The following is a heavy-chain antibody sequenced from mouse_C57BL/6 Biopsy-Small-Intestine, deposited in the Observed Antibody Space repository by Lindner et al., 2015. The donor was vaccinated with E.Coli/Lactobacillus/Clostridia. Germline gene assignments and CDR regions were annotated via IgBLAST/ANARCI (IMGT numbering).Heavy chain of an antibody. Sequence: VQLQESGAELVRPGASVKLSCTASGFNIKDDYMHWVKQRPEQGLEWIGWIDPENGDTEYASKFQGKATITADTSSNTAYLQLSSLTSEDTAVYYCTWVQAHYYAMDYWGQGTSVTVSS. V-gene: IGHV14-4*01. CDR3: TWVQAHYYAMDY. CDR2: IDPENGDT. D-gene: IGHD3-2*02. J-gene: IGHJ4*01. CDR1: GFNIKDDY.